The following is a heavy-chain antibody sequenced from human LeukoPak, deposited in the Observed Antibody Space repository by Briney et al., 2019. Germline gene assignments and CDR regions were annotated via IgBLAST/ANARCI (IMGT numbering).Heavy chain of an antibody. V-gene: IGHV3-7*01. CDR2: IKQDGSEK. Sequence: PGGSLRLSCAASGFTFSSYWMSWVRQAPGKGLEWVANIKQDGSEKYYVDSVKGRFTISRDNAKNSLYLQMNSPRAEDTAVYYCARGRHSYSSSSGYYYYMDVWGKGTTVTVSS. CDR3: ARGRHSYSSSSGYYYYMDV. J-gene: IGHJ6*03. D-gene: IGHD6-6*01. CDR1: GFTFSSYW.